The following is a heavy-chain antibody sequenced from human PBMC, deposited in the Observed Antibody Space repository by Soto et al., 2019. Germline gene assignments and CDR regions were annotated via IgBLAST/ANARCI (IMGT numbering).Heavy chain of an antibody. CDR3: ARDGYSSSTLDY. D-gene: IGHD6-13*01. CDR2: IYYSGST. V-gene: IGHV4-31*02. CDR1: GGSISSGGYY. Sequence: SETLSLTCTVSGGSISSGGYYWSWIRQHPGKGLEWIGYIYYSGSTYYNPSLKSRVTISVDTSKNQFSLKLSSVTAADTAVYYCARDGYSSSTLDYWGQGTLVTVSS. J-gene: IGHJ4*02.